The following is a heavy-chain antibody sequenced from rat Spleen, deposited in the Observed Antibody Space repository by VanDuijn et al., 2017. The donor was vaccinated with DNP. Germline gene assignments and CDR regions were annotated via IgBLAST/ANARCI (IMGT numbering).Heavy chain of an antibody. Sequence: EVQLVQSGGGLVQPGRSLKLSCAASGFTFSDYGMAWVRQAPTKGLEWVASITKSGGSTYYRDFVKGRFTISRDNAKSTLYLQMNSLKEEDTAIYYCSSSHYWGQGVMVTVSS. CDR1: GFTFSDYG. V-gene: IGHV5S13*01. J-gene: IGHJ2*01. CDR2: ITKSGGST. CDR3: SSSHY.